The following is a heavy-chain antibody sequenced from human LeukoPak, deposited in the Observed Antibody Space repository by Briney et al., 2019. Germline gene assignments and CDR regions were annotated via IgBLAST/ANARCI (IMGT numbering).Heavy chain of an antibody. CDR3: AGEISNWLDP. D-gene: IGHD3-16*01. Sequence: PGGSLRLSCVASGFTFSDSAMNWVRQAPGKELEWVSSISSSSSYMYYSDSVKGRFTISRDNAKNSLYLQMSGLRVEDTGVYYCAGEISNWLDPWGQGTLVTVSS. V-gene: IGHV3-21*01. J-gene: IGHJ5*02. CDR1: GFTFSDSA. CDR2: ISSSSSYM.